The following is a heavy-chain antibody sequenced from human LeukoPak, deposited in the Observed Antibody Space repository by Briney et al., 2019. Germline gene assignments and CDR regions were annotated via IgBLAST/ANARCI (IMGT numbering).Heavy chain of an antibody. D-gene: IGHD6-6*01. V-gene: IGHV1-69*05. J-gene: IGHJ6*03. CDR2: IIPIFGTA. CDR1: GGTFSSYA. Sequence: ASVKVSCKASGGTFSSYAISWVRQAPGQGLEWMGGIIPIFGTANYAQKFQGRVTITTDESTSTAYMELSSLRSEDTAVYYCARAPLEYSRHDTTYYYYYMDVWGKGTTVTVSS. CDR3: ARAPLEYSRHDTTYYYYYMDV.